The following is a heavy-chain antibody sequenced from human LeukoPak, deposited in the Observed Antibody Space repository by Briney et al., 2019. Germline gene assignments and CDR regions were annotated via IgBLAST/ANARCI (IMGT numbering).Heavy chain of an antibody. Sequence: QPGRSLRLSCAASGFTFDDYAMHWVRQAPGKGLEWVSGISWNSGSIGYADSVKGRFTISGDNAKNSLYLQMNSLRAEDMALYYCAKSRRSSSWYDVSFDYWGQGTLVTVSS. CDR1: GFTFDDYA. D-gene: IGHD6-13*01. CDR2: ISWNSGSI. V-gene: IGHV3-9*03. CDR3: AKSRRSSSWYDVSFDY. J-gene: IGHJ4*02.